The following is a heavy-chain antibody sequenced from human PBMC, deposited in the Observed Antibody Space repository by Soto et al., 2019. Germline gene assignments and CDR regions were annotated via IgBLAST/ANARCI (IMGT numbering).Heavy chain of an antibody. CDR1: GYTFTGYY. V-gene: IGHV1-2*04. CDR3: ARRLGAAYYGMDV. D-gene: IGHD7-27*01. Sequence: ASVKVSCKASGYTFTGYYMHWVRQAPGQGLEWMGWISPNSGGTNYAQKFQGWVTMTRDTSISTAYMELSRLRSDDTAVYYCARRLGAAYYGMDVWGQGTTVTVSS. J-gene: IGHJ6*02. CDR2: ISPNSGGT.